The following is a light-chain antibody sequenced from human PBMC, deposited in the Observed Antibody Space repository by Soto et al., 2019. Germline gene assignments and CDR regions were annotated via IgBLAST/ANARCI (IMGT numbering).Light chain of an antibody. Sequence: DVVLTQSPLSLPVTLGQPASISCRSSQSLVYSNGNTYLNWFHQRPGQSPMRLIYKVSNRDSGVPDRLSGSGSGTDFTLTISRVEAEDVGVYYCMQGTHLITFGQGTRLELK. CDR1: QSLVYSNGNTY. CDR3: MQGTHLIT. J-gene: IGKJ5*01. CDR2: KVS. V-gene: IGKV2-30*01.